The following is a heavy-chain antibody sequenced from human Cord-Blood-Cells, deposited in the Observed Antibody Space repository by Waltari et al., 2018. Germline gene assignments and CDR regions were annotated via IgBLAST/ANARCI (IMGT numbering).Heavy chain of an antibody. Sequence: QVQLQESGPGLVKPSQTLSLTCTVSGGSISSGGYYWSWIRQHPGKGLEWIGYIYYSGSTYYNPSLKSRVTISVDTSKNQFSLKLSSVTAADTAVYYCARDQYYGSGSYNGFDPWGQGTLVTVSS. CDR2: IYYSGST. D-gene: IGHD3-10*01. CDR3: ARDQYYGSGSYNGFDP. V-gene: IGHV4-31*03. CDR1: GGSISSGGYY. J-gene: IGHJ5*02.